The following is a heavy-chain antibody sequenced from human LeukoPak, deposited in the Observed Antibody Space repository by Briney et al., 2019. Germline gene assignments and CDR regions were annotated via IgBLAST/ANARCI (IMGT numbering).Heavy chain of an antibody. CDR2: IIPIFGTA. V-gene: IGHV1-69*05. Sequence: SVKVSCKASGGTFSSYGISWVRQAPGQGLEWMGRIIPIFGTANYAQKFQGRLTTTTDESTSTAYMELSSLGSEDTAVYYCAREGDYGDYASDCWGQGTLVTVSS. CDR1: GGTFSSYG. CDR3: AREGDYGDYASDC. D-gene: IGHD4-17*01. J-gene: IGHJ4*02.